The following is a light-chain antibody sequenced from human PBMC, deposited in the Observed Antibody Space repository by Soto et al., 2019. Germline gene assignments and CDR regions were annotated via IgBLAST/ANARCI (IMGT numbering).Light chain of an antibody. CDR3: QQYGSSPWT. CDR1: QSVSSSY. V-gene: IGKV3-20*01. CDR2: GAS. J-gene: IGKJ1*01. Sequence: EIVLTQSPGTLSLSPGERPTLSCSASQSVSSSYLAWYQQKPGQAPRLLIYGASSRATGIPDRFSGSGSGTDFTLTISRLEPEDFAVYYCQQYGSSPWTFGQGTKVDIK.